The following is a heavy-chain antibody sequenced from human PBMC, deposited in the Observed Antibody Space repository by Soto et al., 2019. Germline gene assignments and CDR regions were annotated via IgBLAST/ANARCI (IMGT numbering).Heavy chain of an antibody. V-gene: IGHV3-30-3*01. CDR3: ARDRKSESSGYPDY. CDR1: GFTFSSYA. J-gene: IGHJ4*02. D-gene: IGHD3-22*01. CDR2: ISYDGSNK. Sequence: QVQLVESGGGVVQPGRSLRLSCAASGFTFSSYAMHWVRQAPGKGLEWVAVISYDGSNKYYADSVKGRFTISRDNSKNPLYLQMNSLRAEDTAVYYCARDRKSESSGYPDYWGQGTLVTVSS.